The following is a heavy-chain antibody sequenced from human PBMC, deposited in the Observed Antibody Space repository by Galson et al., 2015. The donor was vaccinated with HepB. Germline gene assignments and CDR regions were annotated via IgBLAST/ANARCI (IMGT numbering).Heavy chain of an antibody. CDR1: GYTFNKYG. CDR2: ISTKRGNT. J-gene: IGHJ4*02. D-gene: IGHD3-9*01. V-gene: IGHV1-18*01. Sequence: SVKVSCNASGYTFNKYGISWVRQAPGQGLEWMGWISTKRGNTKHAQNFQGRVTMTTETSTNTAYMELRSLRSADTAVYYCARDVDWALDYWGQGTLVTVSS. CDR3: ARDVDWALDY.